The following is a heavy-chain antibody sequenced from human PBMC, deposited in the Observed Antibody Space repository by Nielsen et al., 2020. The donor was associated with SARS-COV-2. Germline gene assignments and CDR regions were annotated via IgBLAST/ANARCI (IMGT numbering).Heavy chain of an antibody. V-gene: IGHV3-30*18. CDR3: AKDLEYGSSKGKASYGMDV. Sequence: GESLTISCAASGFTFSSYGMHWVRQAPGKGLEWVAVISYDGSNKYYADSVKGRFTISRDNSKNTLYLQMNSLRAEDTAVYYCAKDLEYGSSKGKASYGMDVWGQGTTVTVSS. CDR1: GFTFSSYG. J-gene: IGHJ6*02. CDR2: ISYDGSNK. D-gene: IGHD6-6*01.